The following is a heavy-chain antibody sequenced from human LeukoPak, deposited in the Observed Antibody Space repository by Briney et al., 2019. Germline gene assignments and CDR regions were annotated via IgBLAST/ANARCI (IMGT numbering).Heavy chain of an antibody. CDR3: ARHSGGPYYYDSSGYNNWFDP. CDR2: IYYSGST. V-gene: IGHV4-59*08. Sequence: SETLSLTCTVSGGSISSYYWSWIRQPPGKGLEWIGYIYYSGSTNYNPSLKSRVTISVDTSKNQFSLKLSSVTAADTAVYYCARHSGGPYYYDSSGYNNWFDPWGQGTLVTVSS. D-gene: IGHD3-22*01. CDR1: GGSISSYY. J-gene: IGHJ5*02.